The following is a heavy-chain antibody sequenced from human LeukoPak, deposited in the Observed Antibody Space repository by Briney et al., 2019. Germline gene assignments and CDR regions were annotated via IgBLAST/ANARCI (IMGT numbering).Heavy chain of an antibody. CDR3: ARDAYSTSSLDY. J-gene: IGHJ4*02. CDR2: ISSSGSTI. Sequence: PGGSLRLSCAVSGFTFSDYDMSWIRQAPGKGLEWVSYISSSGSTIYYADSVKGRFTISRDNAKNSLYLQMNSLRAEDTAVYYCARDAYSTSSLDYWGRGTLVTVSS. D-gene: IGHD6-6*01. CDR1: GFTFSDYD. V-gene: IGHV3-11*04.